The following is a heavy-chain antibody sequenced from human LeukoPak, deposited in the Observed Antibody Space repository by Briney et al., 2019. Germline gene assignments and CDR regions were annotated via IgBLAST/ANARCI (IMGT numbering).Heavy chain of an antibody. CDR1: GFTFSSYW. CDR3: ARDGTTIFGVVDWYFDL. D-gene: IGHD3-3*01. Sequence: GGSLRLSCAASGFTFSSYWMSWVRQAPGKGLEWVANIKQDGSEKYYVDSVKGRFTISRDNAKNSLYLQMNSLRAEDTAVYYCARDGTTIFGVVDWYFDLWGRGTLVTVSS. J-gene: IGHJ2*01. V-gene: IGHV3-7*01. CDR2: IKQDGSEK.